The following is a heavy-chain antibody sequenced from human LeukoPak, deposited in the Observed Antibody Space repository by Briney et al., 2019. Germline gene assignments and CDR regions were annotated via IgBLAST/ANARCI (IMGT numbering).Heavy chain of an antibody. D-gene: IGHD3-10*01. CDR3: ARCVITMVRGVIRPASYYYYYMDV. CDR1: GGSFSGYY. J-gene: IGHJ6*03. Sequence: PSETLSLTCAVYGGSFSGYYWSWIRQPPGKGLEWIGEINHSGSTNYNPSLKSRVTISVNTSKNQFSLKLSSVTAADTAVYYCARCVITMVRGVIRPASYYYYYMDVWGKGTTVTISS. V-gene: IGHV4-34*01. CDR2: INHSGST.